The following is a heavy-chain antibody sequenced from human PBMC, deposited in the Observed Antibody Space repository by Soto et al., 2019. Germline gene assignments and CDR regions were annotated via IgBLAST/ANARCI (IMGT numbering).Heavy chain of an antibody. Sequence: GTSVKVSCKASGYTFTSYGISWVRQAPGQGLEWMGWISAYNGNTNYAQKLQGSVTMTTDTSTSTAYMELRSLRSDDTAVYYCSREVVVVPAGSRWFDPWGQGTLVTVSS. J-gene: IGHJ5*02. D-gene: IGHD2-2*01. CDR2: ISAYNGNT. CDR1: GYTFTSYG. CDR3: SREVVVVPAGSRWFDP. V-gene: IGHV1-18*01.